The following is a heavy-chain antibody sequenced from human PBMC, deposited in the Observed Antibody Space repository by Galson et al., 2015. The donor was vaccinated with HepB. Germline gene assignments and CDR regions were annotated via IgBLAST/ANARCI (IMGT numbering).Heavy chain of an antibody. V-gene: IGHV3-21*01. CDR3: ALTPGSYDDAFDI. D-gene: IGHD3-10*01. CDR2: ISSSSSYI. CDR1: GFTFSSYS. J-gene: IGHJ3*02. Sequence: SLRLSCAASGFTFSSYSMNWVRQAPGKGLEWVSSISSSSSYIYYADSVKGRFTISRDNAKNSLYLQMNSLRAEDTAVYYCALTPGSYDDAFDIWGQGTMVTVSS.